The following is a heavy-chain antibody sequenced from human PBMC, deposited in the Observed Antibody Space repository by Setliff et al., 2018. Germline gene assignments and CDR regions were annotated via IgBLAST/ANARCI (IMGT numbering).Heavy chain of an antibody. CDR1: GFTFSTYS. Sequence: GGSLRLSCAASGFTFSTYSMNWVRQAPGKGLEWVSYISSSSSPIYYADSVKGRFTISRDNAKNSLYLQMNSLRAEDTAVYYCVRAFWTYSDYASLACFDYYYYMDVWGKGTTVTVSS. CDR3: VRAFWTYSDYASLACFDYYYYMDV. J-gene: IGHJ6*03. V-gene: IGHV3-48*01. D-gene: IGHD5-12*01. CDR2: ISSSSSPI.